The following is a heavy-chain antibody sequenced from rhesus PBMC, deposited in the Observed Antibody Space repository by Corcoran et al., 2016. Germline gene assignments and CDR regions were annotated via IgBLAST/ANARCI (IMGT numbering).Heavy chain of an antibody. Sequence: QVQLQESGPGLVKPSETLSPTCPVSGASISSYWWSWIRPPPGKGLEWIGEINGNSGSTKYNPSLKSRVTISRDTSKNQFSLKLSSVTAADTAVYYCAIDYSGGWSYWGQGVLVTVSS. D-gene: IGHD6-37*01. J-gene: IGHJ4*01. CDR3: AIDYSGGWSY. V-gene: IGHV4-80*01. CDR2: INGNSGST. CDR1: GASISSYW.